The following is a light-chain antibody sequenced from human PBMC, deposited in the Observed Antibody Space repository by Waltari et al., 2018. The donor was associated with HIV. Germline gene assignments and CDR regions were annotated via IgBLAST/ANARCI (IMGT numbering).Light chain of an antibody. CDR3: CSSAGTYTYV. V-gene: IGLV2-11*01. CDR2: DVI. J-gene: IGLJ1*01. CDR1: SSDDVNYNY. Sequence: QSALTQPRSVSGSPGQSVAISCTAASSDDVNYNYVSWYQQHPGKAPKLMIYDVIKRPSGVPDRFSGSKSDNTASLTISGFQAEDEADYYCCSSAGTYTYVFGTGTKVTVL.